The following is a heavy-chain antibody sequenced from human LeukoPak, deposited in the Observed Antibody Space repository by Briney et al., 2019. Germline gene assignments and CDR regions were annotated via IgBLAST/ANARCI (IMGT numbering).Heavy chain of an antibody. CDR1: GGSISSGHYY. D-gene: IGHD2-2*01. J-gene: IGHJ4*02. Sequence: SQTLSLTXTVSGGSISSGHYYWSWIRQPPGKGLEWIGYIYYSGSTYYNPSFKSRVTISVDTSKNQFSLKLSSVTTADTAVYYCARHCSSPSCYLGYFDYWGQGTLVTVSS. CDR2: IYYSGST. CDR3: ARHCSSPSCYLGYFDY. V-gene: IGHV4-30-4*08.